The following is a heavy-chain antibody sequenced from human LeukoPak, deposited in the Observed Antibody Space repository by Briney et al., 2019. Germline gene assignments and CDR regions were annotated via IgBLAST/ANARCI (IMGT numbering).Heavy chain of an antibody. CDR3: ATMPPRFKVVTAIHGY. Sequence: ASVKVSCKASGYTFTGYYMHWVRQAPGQGLERMGRINPNSGGTNYAQKFQGRVTMTRDTSISTAYMELSRLRSDDTAVYYCATMPPRFKVVTAIHGYWGQGTLVTVSS. CDR2: INPNSGGT. J-gene: IGHJ4*02. V-gene: IGHV1-2*06. CDR1: GYTFTGYY. D-gene: IGHD2-21*02.